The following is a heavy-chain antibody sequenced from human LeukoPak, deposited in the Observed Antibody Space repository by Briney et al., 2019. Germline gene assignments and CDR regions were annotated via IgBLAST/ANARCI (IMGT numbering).Heavy chain of an antibody. CDR3: ARERDYSDRFGYYYGMDV. V-gene: IGHV3-21*01. CDR2: ISSSSSYI. D-gene: IGHD4-17*01. Sequence: PGGSLRLSCAASGFTFGSYSMNWVRQAPGKGLEWVSSISSSSSYIYYADSVKGRFTISRDNAKNSLYLQMNSLRAEDTAVYYCARERDYSDRFGYYYGMDVWGQGTTVTVSS. CDR1: GFTFGSYS. J-gene: IGHJ6*02.